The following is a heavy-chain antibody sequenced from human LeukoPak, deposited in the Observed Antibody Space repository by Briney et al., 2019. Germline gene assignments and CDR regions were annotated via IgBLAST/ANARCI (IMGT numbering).Heavy chain of an antibody. Sequence: GESLKISCKGSGYSFTNYWIGWVRQMPGKGLEWMGVIHPGDSDTAYSPSFQGQVTISADKSISTAYLQWSSLKASDTAMYYCARLAGGYCSSTSCYNWFDPWGQGTLVTVSS. CDR1: GYSFTNYW. CDR2: IHPGDSDT. J-gene: IGHJ5*02. V-gene: IGHV5-51*01. CDR3: ARLAGGYCSSTSCYNWFDP. D-gene: IGHD2-2*01.